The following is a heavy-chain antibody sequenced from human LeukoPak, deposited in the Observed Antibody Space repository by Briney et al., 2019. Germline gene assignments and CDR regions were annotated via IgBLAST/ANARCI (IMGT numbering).Heavy chain of an antibody. D-gene: IGHD1-14*01. J-gene: IGHJ6*02. CDR2: INPSGGST. V-gene: IGHV1-46*01. CDR3: ARAESRGMDV. CDR1: GCDFSSFD. Sequence: ASVKVSCKASGCDFSSFDVNWVRQAPGQGLEWMGIINPSGGSTSYAQKFQGRVTMTRDTSTSTVYMELSSLRSEDTAVYYCARAESRGMDVWGQGTTVTVSS.